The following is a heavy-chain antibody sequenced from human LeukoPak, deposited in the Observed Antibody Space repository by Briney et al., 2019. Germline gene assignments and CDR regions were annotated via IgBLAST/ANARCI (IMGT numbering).Heavy chain of an antibody. D-gene: IGHD3-22*01. CDR2: INPSGGST. J-gene: IGHJ4*02. Sequence: ASVKVSCKASGYTLTSYYMHWVRQAPGRGLEWMGIINPSGGSTSYAQKFQGRVTMTRDMSTSTVYIELSSLRSEDTAVYYCARDYYDVGLDYWGQGTLVTVSS. V-gene: IGHV1-46*01. CDR3: ARDYYDVGLDY. CDR1: GYTLTSYY.